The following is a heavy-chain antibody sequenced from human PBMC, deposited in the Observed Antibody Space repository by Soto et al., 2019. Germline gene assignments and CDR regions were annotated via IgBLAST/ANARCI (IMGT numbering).Heavy chain of an antibody. D-gene: IGHD3-22*01. CDR3: AKDGARSSNYFDALDI. V-gene: IGHV3-30*18. CDR2: ISDDGSRT. Sequence: SLRLYCAASGFSFSTYGMFWVRQAPGKGLEWVTLISDDGSRTYYADSVKGRFTISRDNSKNTLYLEMSSLRADDTAVYYCAKDGARSSNYFDALDIWGQGTMVTVS. CDR1: GFSFSTYG. J-gene: IGHJ3*02.